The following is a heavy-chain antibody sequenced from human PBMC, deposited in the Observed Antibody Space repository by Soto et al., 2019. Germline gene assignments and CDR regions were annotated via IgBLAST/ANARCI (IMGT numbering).Heavy chain of an antibody. CDR2: INHSGST. D-gene: IGHD6-13*01. Sequence: PSETLSLTCAVYGGSFSGYYWSWIRQPPGKGLEWIGEINHSGSTNYNPSLKSRATISVDTSKNQFSLKLSSVTAADTAVYYCARGKAAAGTGYYGMDVWGQGTTVTVSS. V-gene: IGHV4-34*01. CDR1: GGSFSGYY. J-gene: IGHJ6*02. CDR3: ARGKAAAGTGYYGMDV.